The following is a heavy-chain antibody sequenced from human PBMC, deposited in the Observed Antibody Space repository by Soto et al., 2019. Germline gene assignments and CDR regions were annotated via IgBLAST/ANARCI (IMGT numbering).Heavy chain of an antibody. CDR2: INGDGSTT. J-gene: IGHJ5*02. CDR1: GFTFSTYW. V-gene: IGHV3-74*01. Sequence: EVQLVESGGGSVQPGGSLRLSCAVSGFTFSTYWMHWVRQAPGKGLVWVSRINGDGSTTTYADSVKGRFTISRDNAKNALYLQVNSLRVEDTAVSYCVREKRVVASTGRWFDPWGQGTLVTVSS. D-gene: IGHD1-26*01. CDR3: VREKRVVASTGRWFDP.